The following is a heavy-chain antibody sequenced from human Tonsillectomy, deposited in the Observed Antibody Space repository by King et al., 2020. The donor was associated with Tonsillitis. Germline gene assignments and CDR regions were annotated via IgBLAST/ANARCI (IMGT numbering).Heavy chain of an antibody. D-gene: IGHD5-18*01. CDR1: GFTFSSYW. V-gene: IGHV3-7*01. J-gene: IGHJ4*02. CDR2: IKHDGSEK. Sequence: QLVQSGGGLVQPGGSLRLSCAASGFTFSSYWMTWVRQAPGKGLEWVANIKHDGSEKYYVDSVKGRFTISRDNAKNALYLQMDSLRAEDTAEYYYARGGYSYGRFGYWGQGTLVIVSS. CDR3: ARGGYSYGRFGY.